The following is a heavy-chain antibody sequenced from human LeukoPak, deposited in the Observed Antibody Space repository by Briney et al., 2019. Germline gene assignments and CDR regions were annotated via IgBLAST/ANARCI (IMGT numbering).Heavy chain of an antibody. CDR1: GFTFSSYS. Sequence: GGSLRLSCAASGFTFSSYSMNWVRQAPGKGLEWVSSISSSSSYIYYADSVKGRFTISRDNAKNSLYLQMNSLRAEDTAVYYCARNREAAGPYYFDYWGQGTLVTVFS. D-gene: IGHD6-13*01. CDR3: ARNREAAGPYYFDY. J-gene: IGHJ4*01. V-gene: IGHV3-21*01. CDR2: ISSSSSYI.